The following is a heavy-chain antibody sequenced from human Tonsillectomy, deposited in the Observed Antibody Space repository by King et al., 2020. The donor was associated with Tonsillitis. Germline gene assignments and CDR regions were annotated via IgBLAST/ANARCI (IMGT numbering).Heavy chain of an antibody. D-gene: IGHD3-22*01. CDR1: GFTFSSYS. CDR2: ISSSSSYI. V-gene: IGHV3-21*01. Sequence: VQLVESGGGLVKPGGSLRLSCAASGFTFSSYSMNWVRQAPGKGLEWVSSISSSSSYIYYADSVKGRFTISRDNAKNSLYLQMNSLRAEDTAVYYCARGRRVLTMIVVARGYYFDYWGQGTLVTVSS. CDR3: ARGRRVLTMIVVARGYYFDY. J-gene: IGHJ4*02.